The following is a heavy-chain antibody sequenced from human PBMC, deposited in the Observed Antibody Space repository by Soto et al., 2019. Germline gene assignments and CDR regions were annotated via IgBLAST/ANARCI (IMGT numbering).Heavy chain of an antibody. CDR2: IIPIFGTA. CDR3: ARGRTNEGYYYYGMDV. D-gene: IGHD1-1*01. Sequence: QVPLVQSGAEVKKPGSSVKVSCKASGGTFSRYAISWVRQAPGHGLEWMGGIIPIFGTANYAQKFQGRVTITADESTSTAYMELSSLRSEDTAVYYCARGRTNEGYYYYGMDVWGQGTTVTVSS. J-gene: IGHJ6*02. CDR1: GGTFSRYA. V-gene: IGHV1-69*01.